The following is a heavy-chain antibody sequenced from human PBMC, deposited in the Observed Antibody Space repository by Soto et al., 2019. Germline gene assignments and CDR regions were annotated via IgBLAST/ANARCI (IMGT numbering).Heavy chain of an antibody. CDR1: RGSMSSSDW. CDR2: TYHSGNT. CDR3: ATWGSTAFDI. D-gene: IGHD3-16*01. Sequence: QLQESGPGLVEPSGTLSLTCAVSRGSMSSSDWWGWVRQAPGKGLEWIGETYHSGNTNYNPSLKSRVTLSVDNSKNQFSLTLTSVTAADTGVYYCATWGSTAFDIWGQGTMVNVSS. V-gene: IGHV4-4*02. J-gene: IGHJ3*02.